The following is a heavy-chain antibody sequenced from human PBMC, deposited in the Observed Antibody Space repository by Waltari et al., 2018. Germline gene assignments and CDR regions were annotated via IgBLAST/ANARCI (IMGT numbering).Heavy chain of an antibody. D-gene: IGHD6-13*01. J-gene: IGHJ3*02. CDR2: IYSGGST. CDR1: GFTVSSNN. CDR3: ARWGRQQQTFGAFDI. V-gene: IGHV3-53*02. Sequence: EVQMVETGGGLIQPGGSLRLSCAASGFTVSSNNMSWVRQAPGKGLGWVSVIYSGGSTYYADSVKGRFTISRDNSKNTLYLQMNSLRAEDTAVYYCARWGRQQQTFGAFDIWGQGTMVTVAS.